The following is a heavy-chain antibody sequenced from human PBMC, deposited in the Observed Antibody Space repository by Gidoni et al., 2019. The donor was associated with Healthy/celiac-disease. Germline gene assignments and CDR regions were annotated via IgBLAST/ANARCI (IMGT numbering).Heavy chain of an antibody. D-gene: IGHD1-26*01. J-gene: IGHJ4*02. CDR1: GFHFSGYG. CDR3: ARDWRSSGSAPFDY. Sequence: QVQLVESGGGVVQPGRSLRLSCAASGFHFSGYGMHWVRQAPGKGLEWVAVIWYDGSNKYYADSVKGRFTISRDNSKNTLYLQMNSLRAEDTAVYYCARDWRSSGSAPFDYWGQGTLVTVSS. CDR2: IWYDGSNK. V-gene: IGHV3-33*01.